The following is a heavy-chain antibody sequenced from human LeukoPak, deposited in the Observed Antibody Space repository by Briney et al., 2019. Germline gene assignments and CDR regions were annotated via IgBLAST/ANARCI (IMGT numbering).Heavy chain of an antibody. J-gene: IGHJ4*02. CDR1: AFSVGSNY. D-gene: IGHD3-10*01. Sequence: PGGSLRLSCAASAFSVGSNYMTWVRQAPGKGLEWVANIKQDGSEKYYVDFVKGRFTISRDNAKNSLYLQMSSLRAEDTAVYYCARVYGSGSCYQPYDYWGQGTLVTVSS. CDR2: IKQDGSEK. CDR3: ARVYGSGSCYQPYDY. V-gene: IGHV3-7*01.